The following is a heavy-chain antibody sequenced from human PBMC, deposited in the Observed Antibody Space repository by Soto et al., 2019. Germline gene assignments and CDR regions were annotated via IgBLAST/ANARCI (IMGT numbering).Heavy chain of an antibody. V-gene: IGHV1-58*01. CDR2: IVVGSGNT. D-gene: IGHD2-2*02. CDR1: GFTFTSSA. CDR3: AADALSNIVVVPAAIPGMDV. J-gene: IGHJ6*02. Sequence: SVKVSCKASGFTFTSSAVQWVRQARGQRLEWIGWIVVGSGNTNYAQKFQERVTITRDMSTSTAYMGLSSLRSEDTAVYYCAADALSNIVVVPAAIPGMDVWGQGTTVTVSS.